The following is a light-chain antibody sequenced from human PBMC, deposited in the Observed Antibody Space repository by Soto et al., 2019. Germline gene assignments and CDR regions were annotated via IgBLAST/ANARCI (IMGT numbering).Light chain of an antibody. CDR1: QSVSSTY. CDR3: QQYGSLPPT. V-gene: IGKV3-20*01. Sequence: EIVLTQSPGTLSLSPGERATLSCRASQSVSSTYLAWFQQKPGQAPRLLIYGASSRATGTPDRFSGSGSGTDFTLTLSRLEPEDFAVYYCQQYGSLPPTFGQGTKVEIK. CDR2: GAS. J-gene: IGKJ1*01.